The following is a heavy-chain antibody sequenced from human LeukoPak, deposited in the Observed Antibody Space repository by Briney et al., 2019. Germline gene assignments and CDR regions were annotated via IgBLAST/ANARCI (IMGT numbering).Heavy chain of an antibody. D-gene: IGHD3-10*02. J-gene: IGHJ6*04. Sequence: SLRLSCAASEFTFSDYYMTWVRQAPGEGLAWVSYISSTSSTRYYADSVKGRFTISRDNAKNSLYLQMNSLRAEDTAVYYCAELGITMIGGVWGKGTTVSISS. CDR3: AELGITMIGGV. V-gene: IGHV3-11*04. CDR2: ISSTSSTR. CDR1: EFTFSDYY.